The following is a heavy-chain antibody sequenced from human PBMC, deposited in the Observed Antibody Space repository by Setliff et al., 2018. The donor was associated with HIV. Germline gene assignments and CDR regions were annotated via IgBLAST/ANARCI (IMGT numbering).Heavy chain of an antibody. CDR2: IIPIFGTA. J-gene: IGHJ3*02. CDR1: GGTFSSYA. Sequence: VTVSCKASGGTFSSYAISWVRQAPGQGLEWMGGIIPIFGTANYAQKFQGRVTITTDESTSTAYMELSGLRSEDTAVYYCARAPELYSGGYDAFDIWGQGTMVTVSS. D-gene: IGHD1-26*01. V-gene: IGHV1-69*13. CDR3: ARAPELYSGGYDAFDI.